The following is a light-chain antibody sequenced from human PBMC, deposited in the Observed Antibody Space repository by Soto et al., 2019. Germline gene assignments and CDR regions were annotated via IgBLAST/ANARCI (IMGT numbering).Light chain of an antibody. CDR1: QSIDTW. V-gene: IGKV1-5*01. Sequence: QMTQSPSTLSASVGDRVTITCRASQSIDTWLAWYQQKPGKAPRLLIYDASDLESGVPSRFSGSGSGTDFTLTISSLQPEDVAAYYCQKYNSAPLTFGGGTKVEIK. J-gene: IGKJ4*01. CDR2: DAS. CDR3: QKYNSAPLT.